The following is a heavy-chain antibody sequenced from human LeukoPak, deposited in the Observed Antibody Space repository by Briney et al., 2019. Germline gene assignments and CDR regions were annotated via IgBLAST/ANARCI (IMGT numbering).Heavy chain of an antibody. CDR2: IHYSGST. D-gene: IGHD2-15*01. CDR3: ARDQGYCSGGSCYSPLEDNWFDP. Sequence: SETLSLTCTVSGGSISSSSYYWGWIRQPPGKGLEWIGSIHYSGSTYYNPSLKSRVTISVDTSKNQFSLKLSSVTAADTAVYYCARDQGYCSGGSCYSPLEDNWFDPWGQGTLVTVSS. CDR1: GGSISSSSYY. J-gene: IGHJ5*02. V-gene: IGHV4-39*07.